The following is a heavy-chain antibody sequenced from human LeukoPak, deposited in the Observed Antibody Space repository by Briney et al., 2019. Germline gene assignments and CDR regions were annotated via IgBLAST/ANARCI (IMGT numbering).Heavy chain of an antibody. CDR2: ISNGGGST. CDR1: GFTFSSYA. CDR3: TVSSFSSTWYSWVH. D-gene: IGHD6-13*01. Sequence: PGGSLRLSCAASGFTFSSYAMSWVRQAPGKGLEWVSAISNGGGSTYYADSVRGRFTISRDNSKNTLFLQVNSLRAEDSAVYYCTVSSFSSTWYSWVHWGQGTLVTVSS. J-gene: IGHJ4*02. V-gene: IGHV3-23*01.